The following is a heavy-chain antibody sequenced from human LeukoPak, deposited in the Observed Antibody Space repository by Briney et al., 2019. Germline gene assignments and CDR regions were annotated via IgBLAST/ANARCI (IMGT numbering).Heavy chain of an antibody. CDR1: GFTLDDYG. CDR3: ARALWFGDTFPAY. Sequence: GGSLRLSCAASGFTLDDYGMIWVRQAPGKGLEGVSGINWNGGSTGYADSVKGRFTISRDNAKNSLYLQMNSLRAEDRAVYYCARALWFGDTFPAYWGQGTLVTVSS. J-gene: IGHJ4*02. CDR2: INWNGGST. D-gene: IGHD3-10*01. V-gene: IGHV3-20*04.